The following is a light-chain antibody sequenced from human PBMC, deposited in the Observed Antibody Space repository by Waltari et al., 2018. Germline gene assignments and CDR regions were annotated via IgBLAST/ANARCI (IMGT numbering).Light chain of an antibody. CDR1: QSVSSN. Sequence: EIVMTQSPATLSVSPGERATLSCRARQSVSSNLAWYQQKPGQSPRLLIYAASTRATGIPARFSGSGSGTEFTLTISSMQSEDFAVYFCQQYDNWPKTFGQGTEVEIK. CDR2: AAS. J-gene: IGKJ1*01. V-gene: IGKV3-15*01. CDR3: QQYDNWPKT.